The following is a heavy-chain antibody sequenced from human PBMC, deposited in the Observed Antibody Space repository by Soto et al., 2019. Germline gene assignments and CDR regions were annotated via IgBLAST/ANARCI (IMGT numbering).Heavy chain of an antibody. CDR3: ARHGLGYCSSTSCYRYYYYGMDV. Sequence: GESLKISCKGSGYSFTSYWIGWVRQMPGKGLEWMGIIYPGDSDTRYSPSFQGQVTISADKSISTAYLQWSSLKASDTAMYYCARHGLGYCSSTSCYRYYYYGMDVWGQGTTVTVSS. CDR1: GYSFTSYW. D-gene: IGHD2-2*01. V-gene: IGHV5-51*01. CDR2: IYPGDSDT. J-gene: IGHJ6*02.